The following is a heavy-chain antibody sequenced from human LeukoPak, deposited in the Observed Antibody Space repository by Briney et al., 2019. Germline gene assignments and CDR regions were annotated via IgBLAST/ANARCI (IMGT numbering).Heavy chain of an antibody. CDR2: IWYDGSNK. CDR1: GFTFSSYG. D-gene: IGHD4-17*01. J-gene: IGHJ3*02. V-gene: IGHV3-33*01. CDR3: ASPLRDDAFDI. Sequence: PGGSLRLSCAASGFTFSSYGMHWVRQAPGKGLEWVAVIWYDGSNKYYADSVKGRFTISRGNSKNTLYLQMNSLRAEDTAVYYCASPLRDDAFDIWGQGTMVTVSS.